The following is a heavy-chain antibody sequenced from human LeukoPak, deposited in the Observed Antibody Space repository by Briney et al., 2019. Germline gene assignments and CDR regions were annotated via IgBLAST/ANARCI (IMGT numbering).Heavy chain of an antibody. CDR1: GGSIRGHY. D-gene: IGHD2-8*01. CDR2: IFYSGRT. V-gene: IGHV4-59*11. CDR3: ARVRSGAATNAFDY. Sequence: PSETLSLTCTVSGGSIRGHYWSWIRQPPGRGLEWIGYIFYSGRTDYNPSLKSRVTMSVDTSKNQFSLQLRSVTAADTAVYYCARVRSGAATNAFDYCGQGTLVTVSS. J-gene: IGHJ4*02.